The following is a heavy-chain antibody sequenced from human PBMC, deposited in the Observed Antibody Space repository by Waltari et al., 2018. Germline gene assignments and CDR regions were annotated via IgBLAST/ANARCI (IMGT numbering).Heavy chain of an antibody. CDR3: ARGRYSLHLG. J-gene: IGHJ4*02. D-gene: IGHD5-18*01. CDR2: SNPNSANP. Sequence: QVQLVQSGAEVKKPGVSVKVSCKASGYTFTSYDINWVRQATGQGLEWMGGSNPNSANPGYAQKFQGRVTMTRNTSKSTAYMELSSRRSEDTAVYYCARGRYSLHLGWGQGTLVTVSS. CDR1: GYTFTSYD. V-gene: IGHV1-8*01.